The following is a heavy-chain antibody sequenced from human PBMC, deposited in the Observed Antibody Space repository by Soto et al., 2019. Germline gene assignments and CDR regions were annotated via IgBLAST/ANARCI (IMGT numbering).Heavy chain of an antibody. CDR3: AGVAFGVVISDAFDI. CDR1: GGTFSSYA. CDR2: IIPIFGTA. J-gene: IGHJ3*02. D-gene: IGHD3-3*01. Sequence: ASVKVSCKASGGTFSSYAISWVRQAPGQGLEWMGGIIPIFGTANYAQKFQGRVTITADESTSTAYMELSSLRSEDTAVYYCAGVAFGVVISDAFDIWGQGTMVTVSS. V-gene: IGHV1-69*13.